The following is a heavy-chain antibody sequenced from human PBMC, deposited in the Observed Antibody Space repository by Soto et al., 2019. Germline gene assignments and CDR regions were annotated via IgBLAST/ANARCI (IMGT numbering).Heavy chain of an antibody. D-gene: IGHD3-16*02. CDR2: IIPIFGTA. CDR3: AREIRLGEFSLVPYYYGMDV. V-gene: IGHV1-69*13. CDR1: GGTFSSYA. J-gene: IGHJ6*02. Sequence: SVKVSCKASGGTFSSYAISWVRQAPGQGLEWMGGIIPIFGTANYAQKFQGRVTITADESTSTAYMELSSLRSEDTAVYSCAREIRLGEFSLVPYYYGMDVCGQGTSVTVSS.